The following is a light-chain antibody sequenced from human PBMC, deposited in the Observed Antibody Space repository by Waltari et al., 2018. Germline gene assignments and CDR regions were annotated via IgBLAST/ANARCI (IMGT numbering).Light chain of an antibody. CDR2: AAS. J-gene: IGKJ1*01. Sequence: EVVLTQSPGTLSLSPGERATLSCRASQSVCKYLAWYQQRPGQAPRLLIYAASTRATGIPDRFSGSVSGTDFSLTSSRLEPEDFAVYYCQNHERLPATFGQGTKVEIK. CDR3: QNHERLPAT. CDR1: QSVCKY. V-gene: IGKV3-20*01.